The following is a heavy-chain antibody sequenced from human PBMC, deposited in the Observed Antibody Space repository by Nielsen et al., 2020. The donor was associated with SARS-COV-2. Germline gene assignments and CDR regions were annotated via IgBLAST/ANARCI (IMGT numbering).Heavy chain of an antibody. D-gene: IGHD3-10*01. J-gene: IGHJ6*02. CDR2: IGGNGRNI. Sequence: GESLKISCAASGFSFNSYWMSWVRQAPGKALEWLSYIGGNGRNIFYADSVKGRFTISRDNAENSLSLQMNSLRAEDTAVYYCARDRYGSGSYSPIRYYYYYYGMDVWGQGTTVTVSS. CDR1: GFSFNSYW. V-gene: IGHV3-48*04. CDR3: ARDRYGSGSYSPIRYYYYYYGMDV.